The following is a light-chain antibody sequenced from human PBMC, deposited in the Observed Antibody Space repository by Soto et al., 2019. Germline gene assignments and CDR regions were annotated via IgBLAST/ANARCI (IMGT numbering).Light chain of an antibody. J-gene: IGKJ5*01. V-gene: IGKV3-20*01. CDR3: QQYGRAPIT. CDR2: GAS. Sequence: EIVLTQSPGTLSLSPGERATLSCRASQTISNSLLAWYQQKLDQSPRLLIYGASSRATGIPDRFIGSGSGTDFTLTISRLEPEDFAVYACQQYGRAPITFGQGTRLEIK. CDR1: QTISNSL.